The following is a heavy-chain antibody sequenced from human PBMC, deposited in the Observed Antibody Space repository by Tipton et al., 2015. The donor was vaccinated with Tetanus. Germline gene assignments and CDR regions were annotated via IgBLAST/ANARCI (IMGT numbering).Heavy chain of an antibody. J-gene: IGHJ3*02. CDR3: ARGPYSSSFGAFDI. D-gene: IGHD6-6*01. CDR1: GGSISSYY. CDR2: IHYSGST. Sequence: LRLSCTVSGGSISSYYWSWIRQPPGKGLEWIGFIHYSGSTNYNPSLKSRVTISVDTSKNQFSLKLTSVTAADTAVYYCARGPYSSSFGAFDIWGQGTMVTVSS. V-gene: IGHV4-59*08.